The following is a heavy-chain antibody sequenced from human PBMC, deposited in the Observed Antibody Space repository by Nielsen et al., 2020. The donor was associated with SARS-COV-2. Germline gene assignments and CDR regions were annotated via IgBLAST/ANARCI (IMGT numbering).Heavy chain of an antibody. D-gene: IGHD6-19*01. Sequence: ASVKISCKASGYTFTSYAMNWVRQAPGQGLEWMGWINTNTGNPTYAQGFTGRFVFSLDTSVSTAYLQISSLKAEDTAVYYCARSRDSSGWYVNFDYWGQGTLVTVSS. J-gene: IGHJ4*02. CDR1: GYTFTSYA. CDR3: ARSRDSSGWYVNFDY. V-gene: IGHV7-4-1*02. CDR2: INTNTGNP.